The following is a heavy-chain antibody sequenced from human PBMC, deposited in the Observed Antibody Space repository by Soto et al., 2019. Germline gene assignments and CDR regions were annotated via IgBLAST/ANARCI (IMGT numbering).Heavy chain of an antibody. D-gene: IGHD2-21*01. CDR2: IYYSGST. V-gene: IGHV4-30-4*01. J-gene: IGHJ6*02. Sequence: PSETLSLTCTVSGGSISSGDYYWSWIRQPPGKGLECVGYIYYSGSTYYNPSLKSRVTISVDTSKNQFSLKLSSVTAADTAVYYGARVFPVVTDVWGQGTTGTVSS. CDR1: GGSISSGDYY. CDR3: ARVFPVVTDV.